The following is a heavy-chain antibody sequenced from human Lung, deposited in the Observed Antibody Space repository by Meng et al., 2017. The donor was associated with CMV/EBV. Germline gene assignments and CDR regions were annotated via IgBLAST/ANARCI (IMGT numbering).Heavy chain of an antibody. D-gene: IGHD2-21*01. V-gene: IGHV3-23*01. CDR2: VTGSGAPT. CDR1: GFAFNNYA. Sequence: GEXXKISCAASGFAFNNYAMTWVRQAPGKGLEWVSTVTGSGAPTYYADSVMGRFTVSRDNSRNTLSLEMRSLRAEDTAIYYCASDNNAGQWIVFEYWGLGTXVTVSS. J-gene: IGHJ4*02. CDR3: ASDNNAGQWIVFEY.